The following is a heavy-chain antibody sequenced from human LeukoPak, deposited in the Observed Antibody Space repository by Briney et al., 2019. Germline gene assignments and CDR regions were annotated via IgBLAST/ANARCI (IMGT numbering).Heavy chain of an antibody. J-gene: IGHJ4*02. D-gene: IGHD3-3*01. CDR2: IIPIFGTA. V-gene: IGHV1-69*05. CDR1: GGTFSSYA. Sequence: ASVKVSCKASGGTFSSYAISWVRQAPGQGLEWMGGIIPIFGTANYAQKFQGRVTITTDESTSTAYMELSSLRSEDTAVYYCARVLPRYYDFWSGLDYWGQGTLVTVSS. CDR3: ARVLPRYYDFWSGLDY.